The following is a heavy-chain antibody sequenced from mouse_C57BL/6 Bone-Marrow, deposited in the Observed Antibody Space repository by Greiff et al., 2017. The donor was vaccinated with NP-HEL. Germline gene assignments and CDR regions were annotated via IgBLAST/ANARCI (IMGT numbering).Heavy chain of an antibody. CDR1: GFTFSSYA. CDR2: ISDGGSYT. V-gene: IGHV5-4*01. D-gene: IGHD1-1*01. CDR3: ARDALYYYGSSSAWFAY. J-gene: IGHJ3*01. Sequence: VQLQQSGGGLVKPGGSLKLSCAASGFTFSSYAMSWVRQTPEKRLEWVATISDGGSYTYYPDNVKGRFTISRDNAKNNLYLQMSHLKSEDTAMYYCARDALYYYGSSSAWFAYWGQGTLVTVSA.